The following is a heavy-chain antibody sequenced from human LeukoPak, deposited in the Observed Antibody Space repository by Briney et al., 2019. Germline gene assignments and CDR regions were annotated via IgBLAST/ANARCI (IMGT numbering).Heavy chain of an antibody. D-gene: IGHD1-26*01. CDR2: ISSSSSTI. Sequence: GGSLRLSCAASGFTFSSYSMNWVRQAPGKGLEWVSYISSSSSTIYYADSVKGRFTISRDNAKNSLYLQMNSLRDEDTAVYYCASFTVKWEPYYFDYWGQGTLVTVPS. V-gene: IGHV3-48*02. CDR1: GFTFSSYS. CDR3: ASFTVKWEPYYFDY. J-gene: IGHJ4*02.